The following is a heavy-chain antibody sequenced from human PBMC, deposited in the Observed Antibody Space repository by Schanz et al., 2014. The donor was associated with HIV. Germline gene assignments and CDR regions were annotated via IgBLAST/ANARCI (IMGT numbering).Heavy chain of an antibody. CDR3: ARDYHWNWFDP. J-gene: IGHJ5*02. CDR2: TSYDGTKK. V-gene: IGHV3-30*03. Sequence: VRLVESGGGVVQPGRSLRLSCVASGFNFNSYGMHWVRQAPGKGLEWVAVTSYDGTKKHYADSVKGRFTISRDNTKNSLYLQMNSLRAEDTAVYYCARDYHWNWFDPWGQGALVTVSS. D-gene: IGHD1-20*01. CDR1: GFNFNSYG.